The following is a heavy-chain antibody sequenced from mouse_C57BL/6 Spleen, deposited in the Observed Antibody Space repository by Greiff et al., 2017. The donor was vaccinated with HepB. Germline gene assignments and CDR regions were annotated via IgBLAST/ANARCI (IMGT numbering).Heavy chain of an antibody. CDR2: INPGSGGT. Sequence: QVQLQQSGAELVRPGTSVKVSCKASGYAFTNYLIEWVKQRPGQGLEWIGVINPGSGGTNYNEKFKGKATLTADKSSSTAYMQLSSLTSEDSAVYFCARWSGYWGQGTTLTVSS. V-gene: IGHV1-54*01. J-gene: IGHJ2*01. CDR3: ARWSGY. CDR1: GYAFTNYL.